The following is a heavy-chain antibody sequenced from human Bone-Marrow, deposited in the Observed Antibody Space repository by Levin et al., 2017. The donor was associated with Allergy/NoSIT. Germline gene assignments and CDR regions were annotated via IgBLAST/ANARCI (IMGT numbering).Heavy chain of an antibody. V-gene: IGHV3-30*18. CDR2: MSYDGSNK. Sequence: GESLKISCAASGFTFSSYGMHWVRQAPGKGLEWVAVMSYDGSNKYYADSVKGRFTISRDNSKNTLYVQMNSLRAEDTAVYYCAKEGHYSSGWYPYFDYWGQGTLVTVSS. J-gene: IGHJ4*02. D-gene: IGHD6-19*01. CDR1: GFTFSSYG. CDR3: AKEGHYSSGWYPYFDY.